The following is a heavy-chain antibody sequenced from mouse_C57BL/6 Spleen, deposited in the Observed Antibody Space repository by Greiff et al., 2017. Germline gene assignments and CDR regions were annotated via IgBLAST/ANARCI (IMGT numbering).Heavy chain of an antibody. CDR2: IDLETGGT. CDR3: TLWAMDY. CDR1: GYTFTDYE. V-gene: IGHV1-15*01. J-gene: IGHJ4*01. Sequence: LLEPGADLVRPGASVALSCYASGYTFTDYEMHWVKQTPVHGLEWIGAIDLETGGTAYNQKFKGKAIRTADKSSSTAYMELRSLTSEDSAVYYCTLWAMDYWGQGTSVTVSS.